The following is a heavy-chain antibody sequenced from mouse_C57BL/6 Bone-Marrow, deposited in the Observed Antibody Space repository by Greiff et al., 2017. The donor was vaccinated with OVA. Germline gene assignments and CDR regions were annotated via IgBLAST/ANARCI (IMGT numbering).Heavy chain of an antibody. CDR3: AREYPWYFDV. V-gene: IGHV1-42*01. D-gene: IGHD5-1*01. Sequence: EVQRVESGPELVKPGASVKISCKASGYSFTGYYMNWVKQSPEKSLEWIGEINPSTGGTTYNQKFKAKATLTVDKSSSTAYMQLKSLTSEDSAVYYCAREYPWYFDVWGTGTTVTVSS. CDR1: GYSFTGYY. J-gene: IGHJ1*03. CDR2: INPSTGGT.